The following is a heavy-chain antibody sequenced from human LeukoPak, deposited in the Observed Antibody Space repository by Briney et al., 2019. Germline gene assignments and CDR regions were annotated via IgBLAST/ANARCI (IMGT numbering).Heavy chain of an antibody. V-gene: IGHV1-69-2*01. CDR2: VDPEDGET. CDR3: ATADCSSTSCYPYYMDV. CDR1: GYTFTDYY. J-gene: IGHJ6*03. D-gene: IGHD2-2*01. Sequence: ASVKVSCKVSGYTFTDYYMHWVQQAPGKGLEWMELVDPEDGETIYAEKFQGRVTITADTSTDTAYMELSSLRSEDTAVYYCATADCSSTSCYPYYMDVWGKGTTVTVSS.